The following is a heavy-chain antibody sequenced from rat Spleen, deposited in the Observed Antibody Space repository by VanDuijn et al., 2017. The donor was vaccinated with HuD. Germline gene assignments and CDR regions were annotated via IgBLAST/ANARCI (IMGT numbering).Heavy chain of an antibody. J-gene: IGHJ4*01. Sequence: EVQLVESGGGLVQPGRSLKLSCAASGFTFSNYGMHWIRHAPTKGLEWVASISPSGGSTYYRDSVKGRFTISRDNVKSSLYLQMDSLGSEDTATYYCTRQSYPGIEDAWCQGASVTVSS. D-gene: IGHD1-4*01. CDR1: GFTFSNYG. CDR2: ISPSGGST. V-gene: IGHV5-19*01. CDR3: TRQSYPGIEDA.